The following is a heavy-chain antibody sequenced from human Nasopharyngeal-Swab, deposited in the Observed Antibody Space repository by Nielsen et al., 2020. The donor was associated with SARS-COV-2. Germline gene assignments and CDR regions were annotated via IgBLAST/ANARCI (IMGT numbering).Heavy chain of an antibody. CDR2: ISSVNTYI. J-gene: IGHJ6*02. CDR3: AKDLGYCSGGSCHRGGYYYYGMDV. Sequence: GESLKISCEGFGFMFSDYSLNWVRQAPGKGLEWVSSISSVNTYIYYADSVRGRFSISRDNAMNSLFLQMNSLRGEDTAVYYCAKDLGYCSGGSCHRGGYYYYGMDVWGQGTTVTVSS. CDR1: GFMFSDYS. V-gene: IGHV3-21*01. D-gene: IGHD2-15*01.